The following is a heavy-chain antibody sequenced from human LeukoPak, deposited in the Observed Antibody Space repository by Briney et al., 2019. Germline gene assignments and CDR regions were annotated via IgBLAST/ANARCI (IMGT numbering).Heavy chain of an antibody. V-gene: IGHV3-48*04. D-gene: IGHD6-13*01. CDR3: ARGALGDIAAAGDFDY. Sequence: GGSLRLSCAASGFTFSSYWMSWVRQAPGKGLEWVSYISSSGSTIYYADSVKGRFTISRDNAKNSLYLQMNSLRAEDTAVYYCARGALGDIAAAGDFDYWGQGTLVTVSS. J-gene: IGHJ4*02. CDR1: GFTFSSYW. CDR2: ISSSGSTI.